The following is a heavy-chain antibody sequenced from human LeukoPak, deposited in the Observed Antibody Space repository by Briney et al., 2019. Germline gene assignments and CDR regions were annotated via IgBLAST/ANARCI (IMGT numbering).Heavy chain of an antibody. D-gene: IGHD1-1*01. CDR3: ARHDQERPYYYYSMDV. V-gene: IGHV5-51*01. CDR1: GYSFTSYW. Sequence: PGESLKISCKGSGYSFTSYWIGWVRQMPGKGLEWMGIIYPGDSDTRFSPSFQGQVTISADKSISTAYLQWSSLKASDTAMYYCARHDQERPYYYYSMDVWGKGTTVTVSS. CDR2: IYPGDSDT. J-gene: IGHJ6*04.